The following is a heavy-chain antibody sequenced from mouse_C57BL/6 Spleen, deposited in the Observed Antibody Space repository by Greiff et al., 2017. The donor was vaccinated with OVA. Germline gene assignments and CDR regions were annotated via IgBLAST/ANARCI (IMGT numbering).Heavy chain of an antibody. J-gene: IGHJ3*01. CDR3: ARSSFAD. V-gene: IGHV1-26*01. D-gene: IGHD1-1*01. CDR1: GYTFTDYY. Sequence: VQLQQSGPELVKPGASVKISCKASGYTFTDYYMNWVKQSHGKSLEWIGDINPNNGGTSYNQKFKGKATLTVDKSSSTAYMELRSLTSEDSAVYYCARSSFADWGQGTLVTVSA. CDR2: INPNNGGT.